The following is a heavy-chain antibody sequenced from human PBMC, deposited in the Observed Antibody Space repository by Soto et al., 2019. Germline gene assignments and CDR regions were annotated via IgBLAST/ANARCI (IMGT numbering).Heavy chain of an antibody. V-gene: IGHV4-34*01. CDR3: ARQETWIRLWSDKHNWFDP. D-gene: IGHD5-18*01. CDR2: INHSGST. J-gene: IGHJ5*02. Sequence: SETLSLTCAVYGGSFSGYYWSWIRQPPGKGLEWIGEINHSGSTNYNPSLKSRVTISVDTSKNQFSLKLSSVTAADTAVYYCARQETWIRLWSDKHNWFDPWGQGTLVTVSS. CDR1: GGSFSGYY.